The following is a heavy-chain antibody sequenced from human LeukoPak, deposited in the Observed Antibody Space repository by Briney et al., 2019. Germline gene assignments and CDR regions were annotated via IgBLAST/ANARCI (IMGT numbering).Heavy chain of an antibody. J-gene: IGHJ3*02. V-gene: IGHV4-39*07. CDR2: IYYSGST. Sequence: SETLSLTCNVYSDSFSGYYWGWIRQPPGKGLEWIGSIYYSGSTYYNPSLKSRVTISVDTSKNQFSLKLSSVTAADTAVYYCARDYCTNGVCYEGGDAFDIWGQGTMVTVSS. CDR1: SDSFSGYY. CDR3: ARDYCTNGVCYEGGDAFDI. D-gene: IGHD2-8*01.